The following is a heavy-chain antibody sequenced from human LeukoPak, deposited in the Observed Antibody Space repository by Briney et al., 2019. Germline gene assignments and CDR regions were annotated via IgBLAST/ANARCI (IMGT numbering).Heavy chain of an antibody. CDR3: ARSEVSTTLLDY. CDR1: GFTFSGYA. D-gene: IGHD5/OR15-5a*01. J-gene: IGHJ4*02. Sequence: PGGSLRLSCTASGFTFSGYAMHWVRQAPGKGLEWVAIIRYDGSKRYYADSVKGRFTISRDNFKNTLYLEMNTLRAEDTAMYYCARSEVSTTLLDYWGQGTLVTVSS. CDR2: IRYDGSKR. V-gene: IGHV3-33*01.